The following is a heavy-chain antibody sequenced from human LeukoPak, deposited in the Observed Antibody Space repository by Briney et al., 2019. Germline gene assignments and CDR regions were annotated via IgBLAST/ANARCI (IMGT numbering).Heavy chain of an antibody. CDR2: INPNRGAP. CDR1: GFTVTGYY. V-gene: IGHV1-2*07. J-gene: IGHJ4*02. Sequence: ASVKVSCKASGFTVTGYYMHWVRQAPGQGLEWMGWINPNRGAPNYAHKFQGRDTMTTDTTISTVYMELRRLRSDDTAVYYCTRGGPEGSGYSYGSHDYWGQGTLVTVSS. D-gene: IGHD5-18*01. CDR3: TRGGPEGSGYSYGSHDY.